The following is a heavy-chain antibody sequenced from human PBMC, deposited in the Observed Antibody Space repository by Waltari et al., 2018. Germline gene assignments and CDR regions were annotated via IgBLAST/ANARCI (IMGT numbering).Heavy chain of an antibody. V-gene: IGHV3-9*01. D-gene: IGHD6-13*01. CDR3: AKEGFSSSWYEFDY. CDR1: GFTFDDYA. J-gene: IGHJ4*02. CDR2: ISWNSGSI. Sequence: EVQLVESGGGLVQPGRSLRLSCAASGFTFDDYAMHWVRQAPGKGLEWVSGISWNSGSIGYADSVKGRFTISRDNAKNSLYLQRNSLRAEDTALYYCAKEGFSSSWYEFDYWGQGTLVTVSS.